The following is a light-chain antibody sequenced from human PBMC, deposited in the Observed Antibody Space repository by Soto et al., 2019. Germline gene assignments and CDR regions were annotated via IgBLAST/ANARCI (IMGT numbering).Light chain of an antibody. J-gene: IGKJ1*01. CDR2: WAS. CDR1: QSVLYSSDNKNY. V-gene: IGKV4-1*01. CDR3: QQYYAVPWT. Sequence: DIVMTQSPDSLAVSLGERATINCKSSQSVLYSSDNKNYLAWYQQKPGQPPKLLIAWASTRESGIPDRFSGTGSGTDFPLTLSGLQAGDLAVYYCQQYYAVPWTFGQGTKVDIK.